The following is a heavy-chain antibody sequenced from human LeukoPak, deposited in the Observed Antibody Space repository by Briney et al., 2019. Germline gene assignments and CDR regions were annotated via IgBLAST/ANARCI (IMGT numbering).Heavy chain of an antibody. D-gene: IGHD1-26*01. Sequence: GGSLRLSCSASGFIFSDYYMSWIRQAPGKGLEWISYIGKNGNLRDYADSVRGRFTVSRDNAKASVYLQMNSLRAEDTAFYYCARNKGWEMPAELDSWGQGTLVTVSS. CDR2: IGKNGNLR. CDR3: ARNKGWEMPAELDS. J-gene: IGHJ4*02. CDR1: GFIFSDYY. V-gene: IGHV3-11*04.